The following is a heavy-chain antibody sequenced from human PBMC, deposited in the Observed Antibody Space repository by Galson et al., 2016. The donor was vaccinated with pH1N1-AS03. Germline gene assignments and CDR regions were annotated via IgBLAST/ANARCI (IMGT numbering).Heavy chain of an antibody. CDR3: ARAGIAASYFHYYYLDV. J-gene: IGHJ6*03. CDR2: IKQDGSEK. D-gene: IGHD6-25*01. V-gene: IGHV3-7*04. Sequence: SLRLSCAASGFTFSTYCMSWVRQAPGKGLEWVANIKQDGSEKFYVDSLKGRFTISRDNGKNSLYLQMNSLRAEDTAVYFCARAGIAASYFHYYYLDVWGKGATVTVSS. CDR1: GFTFSTYC.